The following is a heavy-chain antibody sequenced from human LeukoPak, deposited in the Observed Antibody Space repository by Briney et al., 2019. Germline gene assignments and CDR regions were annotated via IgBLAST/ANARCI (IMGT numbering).Heavy chain of an antibody. CDR1: GYTFTSYD. CDR3: ARPLAVARGAFDI. V-gene: IGHV1-18*01. J-gene: IGHJ3*02. D-gene: IGHD4-23*01. CDR2: ISAYNGNT. Sequence: ASVKVSCKASGYTFTSYDISWVRQAPGQGLGWMGWISAYNGNTNYAQKLQGRVTMTTDTSTSTPYMELRSLRSDDTAVYYCARPLAVARGAFDIWGQGTMVTVSS.